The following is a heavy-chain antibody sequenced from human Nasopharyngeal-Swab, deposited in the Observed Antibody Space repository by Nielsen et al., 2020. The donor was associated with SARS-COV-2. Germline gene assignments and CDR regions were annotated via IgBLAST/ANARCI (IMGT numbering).Heavy chain of an antibody. CDR1: GYTLTELS. J-gene: IGHJ6*02. CDR2: FDPEDGET. Sequence: ASAKVSCKVSGYTLTELSMHWVRQAPGKGLEWMGGFDPEDGETIYAQKFQGRVTMTEDTSTDTAYMELSSLRSEDTAVYYCATSFSITGRDYYYGMDVRGQGTTVTVSS. V-gene: IGHV1-24*01. D-gene: IGHD1-20*01. CDR3: ATSFSITGRDYYYGMDV.